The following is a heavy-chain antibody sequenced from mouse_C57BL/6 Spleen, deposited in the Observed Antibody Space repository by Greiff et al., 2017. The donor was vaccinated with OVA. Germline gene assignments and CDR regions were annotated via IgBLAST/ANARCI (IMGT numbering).Heavy chain of an antibody. V-gene: IGHV1-69*01. Sequence: QVQLQQPGAELVMPGASVKLSCKASGYTFTSYWMHWVKQRPGQGLEWIGEIDPSDSYTNYNQKFKGKATLTVDKSSSTAYMQLSSLTSEDSAVYYCARKEITTVVENWYFDVWGTGTTVTVSS. CDR2: IDPSDSYT. J-gene: IGHJ1*03. CDR1: GYTFTSYW. D-gene: IGHD1-1*01. CDR3: ARKEITTVVENWYFDV.